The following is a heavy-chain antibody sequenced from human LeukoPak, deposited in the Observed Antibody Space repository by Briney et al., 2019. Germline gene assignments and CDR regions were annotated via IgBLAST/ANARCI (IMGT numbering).Heavy chain of an antibody. V-gene: IGHV3-7*01. Sequence: GGSLRLSCAASGFTFSDYWMSWVRQAPGKGLEWVANIKQDGSEKHYVDSVKGRFTISRDNAKDSLYLQINSLRAEDTAVYYCARSDYGSGSPLDYWGQGTLVTVSS. CDR1: GFTFSDYW. J-gene: IGHJ4*02. D-gene: IGHD3-10*01. CDR2: IKQDGSEK. CDR3: ARSDYGSGSPLDY.